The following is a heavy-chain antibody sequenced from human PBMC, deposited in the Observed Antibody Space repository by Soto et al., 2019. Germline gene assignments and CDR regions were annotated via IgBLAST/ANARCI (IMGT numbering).Heavy chain of an antibody. D-gene: IGHD3-22*01. CDR1: GFTFSSSG. CDR2: ISYDGSKK. CDR3: ARGDYHDTSGPFSDAFDV. Sequence: GGSLRLSCAASGFTFSSSGMHWVRQAPGKGLEWVGFISYDGSKKFLGDSVKGRFNISRDNSKNTVYVEMNSLRNEDTAVYYCARGDYHDTSGPFSDAFDVWGQGTMVTVSS. J-gene: IGHJ3*01. V-gene: IGHV3-30*03.